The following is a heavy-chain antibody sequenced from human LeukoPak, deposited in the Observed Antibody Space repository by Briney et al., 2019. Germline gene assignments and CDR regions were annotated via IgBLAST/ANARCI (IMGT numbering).Heavy chain of an antibody. CDR3: ARDYPDGGGGRYFDWLPVL. V-gene: IGHV3-48*04. CDR1: GFTFSSNS. J-gene: IGHJ4*02. Sequence: GGSLRLSCAASGFTFSSNSMNWVRQAPGKGLERVSYISSTGGTIYYADSMKGRFTISRDNAKNSLYLQMNSLRVEDTAVYYCARDYPDGGGGRYFDWLPVLWGQGTLVTVSS. CDR2: ISSTGGTI. D-gene: IGHD3-9*01.